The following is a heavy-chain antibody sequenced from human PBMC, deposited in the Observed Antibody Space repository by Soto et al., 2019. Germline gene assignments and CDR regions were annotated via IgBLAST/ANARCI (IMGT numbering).Heavy chain of an antibody. CDR2: ITPMFGTT. CDR1: AGTFVNYA. Sequence: QVQLVQSGAEVKKPGSSVKVSCKASAGTFVNYAITWVRQAPGQGLELMGTITPMFGTTYNAQKLIGRVTFTGDEPTCTAVMELNGLRSQDTAVYYCARVALTGILLGGIYSWGQGTLVTVSS. J-gene: IGHJ4*02. D-gene: IGHD1-20*01. CDR3: ARVALTGILLGGIYS. V-gene: IGHV1-69*18.